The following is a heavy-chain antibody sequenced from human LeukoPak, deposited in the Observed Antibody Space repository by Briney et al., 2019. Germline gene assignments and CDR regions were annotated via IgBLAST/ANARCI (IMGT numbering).Heavy chain of an antibody. CDR1: GYIFTSYY. CDR3: ARAGYDSSGYYSY. CDR2: INPTGGST. J-gene: IGHJ4*02. Sequence: ASVKVSCKASGYIFTSYYMHWLRQAPGQGLEWVGLINPTGGSTTYAQNFLGRVTMTRDTSTTTVYMEVSSLRSEDTAVYYCARAGYDSSGYYSYWGQGTLVTVSS. D-gene: IGHD3-22*01. V-gene: IGHV1-46*01.